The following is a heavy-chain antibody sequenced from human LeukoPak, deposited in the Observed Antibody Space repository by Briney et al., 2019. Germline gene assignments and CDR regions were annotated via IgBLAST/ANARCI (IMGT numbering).Heavy chain of an antibody. CDR3: ARRSSLDY. J-gene: IGHJ4*02. Sequence: GGSLRLSCAASGFTVSSNDMSWVRQAPGKGLECILVIYSGGSTDYADSVKGRLTISRDNAKNSLYLQMNSLRAEDTAVYYCARRSSLDYWGQGTLVTVSS. CDR1: GFTVSSND. V-gene: IGHV3-53*01. CDR2: IYSGGST.